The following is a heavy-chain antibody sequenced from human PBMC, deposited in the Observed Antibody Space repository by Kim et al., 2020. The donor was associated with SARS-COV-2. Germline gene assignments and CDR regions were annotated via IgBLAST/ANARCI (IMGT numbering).Heavy chain of an antibody. Sequence: TNDIPPVKSRVSISRDTSKNQFSLNLTSVTAADTAVYFCARGGTNHLAQVWGQGTLVTVSS. CDR2: T. V-gene: IGHV4-59*09. J-gene: IGHJ4*02. CDR3: ARGGTNHLAQV.